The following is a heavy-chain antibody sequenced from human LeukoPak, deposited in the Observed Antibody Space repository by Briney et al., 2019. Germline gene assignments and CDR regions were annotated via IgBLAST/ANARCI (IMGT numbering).Heavy chain of an antibody. CDR2: ISSSGSTI. CDR1: GFTFSDYY. J-gene: IGHJ6*02. Sequence: PGGSLRLSCAASGFTFSDYYMSWIRQAPGKGLEWVSYISSSGSTIYYADSVKGRFTISRDNAKNSLYLQMNSLRAEDTAVYYCARDPDPITFGGVIVYYYYGMDAWGQGTTVTVSS. V-gene: IGHV3-11*01. D-gene: IGHD3-16*02. CDR3: ARDPDPITFGGVIVYYYYGMDA.